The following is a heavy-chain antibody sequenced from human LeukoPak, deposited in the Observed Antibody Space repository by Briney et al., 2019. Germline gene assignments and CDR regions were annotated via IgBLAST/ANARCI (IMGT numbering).Heavy chain of an antibody. D-gene: IGHD2-21*02. J-gene: IGHJ4*02. CDR3: ARAAFTAQVGFDY. CDR2: IIPIFGTA. V-gene: IGHV1-69*13. CDR1: GGTFSSYA. Sequence: ASVKVSCKASGGTFSSYATSWVRQAPGQGLEWMGGIIPIFGTANYAQKFQGRVTITADESTSTAYMELSSLRSEDTAVYYCARAAFTAQVGFDYWGQGTLVTVSS.